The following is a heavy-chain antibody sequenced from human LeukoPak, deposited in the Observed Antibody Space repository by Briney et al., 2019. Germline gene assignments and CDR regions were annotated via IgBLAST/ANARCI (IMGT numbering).Heavy chain of an antibody. V-gene: IGHV3-30*02. CDR1: VFTFSTYG. J-gene: IGHJ4*02. Sequence: GGSLRLSCAASVFTFSTYGMHWVRQAPGKGLEWVAFIRNDGRKKYYVDSVKGRFTISRDNSKNTLYLQMNSLRAEDTAVYYCAKDLNYGDLPDYWGQGTLVTVSS. D-gene: IGHD4-17*01. CDR2: IRNDGRKK. CDR3: AKDLNYGDLPDY.